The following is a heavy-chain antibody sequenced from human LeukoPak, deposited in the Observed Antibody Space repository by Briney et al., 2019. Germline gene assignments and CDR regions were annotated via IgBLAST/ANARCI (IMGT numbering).Heavy chain of an antibody. J-gene: IGHJ4*02. Sequence: PGGSLRLSCAASGFTFSSYSMNWVRQAPGKGLEWVSSISSSSSYIYYADSVEGRFTISRDNAKNSLYLQMNSLRAEDTAVYYCAREPSKDTAMVLDYWGQGTLVTVSS. CDR1: GFTFSSYS. D-gene: IGHD5-18*01. CDR3: AREPSKDTAMVLDY. V-gene: IGHV3-21*01. CDR2: ISSSSSYI.